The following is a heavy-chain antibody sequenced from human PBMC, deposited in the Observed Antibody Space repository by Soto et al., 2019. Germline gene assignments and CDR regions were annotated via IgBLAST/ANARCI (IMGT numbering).Heavy chain of an antibody. D-gene: IGHD5-18*01. Sequence: QVQLVQSGAEVKKPGASVKVSCKASGYTFTSYYMHWVRQAPGQGLEWMGIINPSGGRTSYAQKFQGRVTMTRDTSTSTVYMELSSLRSEDTAVYYCARDRGYSYSLNYYYYGMDVWGQGTTVTVSS. J-gene: IGHJ6*02. CDR3: ARDRGYSYSLNYYYYGMDV. CDR1: GYTFTSYY. CDR2: INPSGGRT. V-gene: IGHV1-46*01.